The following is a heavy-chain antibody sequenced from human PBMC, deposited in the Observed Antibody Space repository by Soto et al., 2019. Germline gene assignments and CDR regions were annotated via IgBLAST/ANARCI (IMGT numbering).Heavy chain of an antibody. CDR3: ARVRGIRGVIPSHFGL. J-gene: IGHJ4*02. CDR1: GGTFNSYG. CDR2: IIPLYGTV. Sequence: QDHLAQSGAEVKKPGSSVTVSCKASGGTFNSYGISWVRQAPVQGLDWMGVIIPLYGTVNYAQKFQGRVSITADKYTSTASMYLSSLRSDDTAVYYCARVRGIRGVIPSHFGLWGQGTLVTVSS. V-gene: IGHV1-69*06. D-gene: IGHD3-10*01.